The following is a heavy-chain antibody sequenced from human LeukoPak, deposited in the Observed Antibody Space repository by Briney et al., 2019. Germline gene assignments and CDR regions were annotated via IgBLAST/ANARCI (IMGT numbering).Heavy chain of an antibody. CDR1: GYTFTSYY. CDR3: ARGLESRGYSYVGY. CDR2: IIPIFGTA. V-gene: IGHV1-69*13. J-gene: IGHJ4*02. Sequence: ASVKVSCKASGYTFTSYYMHWVRQAPGQGLEWMGGIIPIFGTANYAQKFQGRVTITADESTSTAYMELSSLRSEDTAVYYCARGLESRGYSYVGYWGQGTLVTVSS. D-gene: IGHD5-18*01.